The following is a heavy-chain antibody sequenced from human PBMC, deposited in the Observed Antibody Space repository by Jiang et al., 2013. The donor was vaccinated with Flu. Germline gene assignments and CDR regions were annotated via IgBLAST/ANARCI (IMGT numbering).Heavy chain of an antibody. J-gene: IGHJ4*02. D-gene: IGHD1-26*01. Sequence: AASGFTFSDHYMDWVRQAPGKGLEWVGRSRNKGNRYATEYAASVKGRFTISRDDSKNSLYLQMDSLKTEDTAVYYCATTFDWELLRYWGQGTLVTVSS. CDR3: ATTFDWELLRY. CDR2: SRNKGNRYAT. CDR1: GFTFSDHY. V-gene: IGHV3-72*01.